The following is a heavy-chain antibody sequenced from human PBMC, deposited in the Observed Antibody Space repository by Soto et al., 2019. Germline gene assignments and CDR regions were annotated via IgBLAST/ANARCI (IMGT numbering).Heavy chain of an antibody. CDR3: ARDGYGMGFDP. J-gene: IGHJ5*02. CDR2: IYYSGST. CDR1: GGSISSYY. Sequence: QVQLQESGPGLVKPSETLSLTCTVSGGSISSYYWSWIRQPPGKGLEWIGYIYYSGSTNYNPSLKSRVTISVDTSKNQFSLKLSSVTAADTAVYYCARDGYGMGFDPWGQGTLVTVSS. V-gene: IGHV4-59*01. D-gene: IGHD5-12*01.